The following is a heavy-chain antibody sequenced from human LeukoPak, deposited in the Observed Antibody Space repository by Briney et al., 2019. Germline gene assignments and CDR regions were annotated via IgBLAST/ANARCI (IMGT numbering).Heavy chain of an antibody. V-gene: IGHV3-21*01. J-gene: IGHJ4*02. D-gene: IGHD3-3*01. Sequence: GGSLRLSCVVSGFTFNNYGMNWVRQAPGKGLEWVSFISGSSSYIYYADSAKGRFTISRDNAENSLYLQMNSLRAEDTAVYYCASGVVSAYWGQGTLVTVSS. CDR3: ASGVVSAY. CDR2: ISGSSSYI. CDR1: GFTFNNYG.